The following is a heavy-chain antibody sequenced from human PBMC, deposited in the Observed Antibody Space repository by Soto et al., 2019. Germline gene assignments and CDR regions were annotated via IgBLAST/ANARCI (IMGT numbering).Heavy chain of an antibody. CDR1: GFTFSSYG. Sequence: GGSLRLSCAASGFTFSSYGMHWVRQAPGKGLEWVAVISYDGSNKYYADSVKGRFTISRDNSKNTLYLQMNSLRAEDTAVYYCANGPEEFMITFGGVIAMGFDYWGQGTLVTVSS. CDR2: ISYDGSNK. J-gene: IGHJ4*02. D-gene: IGHD3-16*02. CDR3: ANGPEEFMITFGGVIAMGFDY. V-gene: IGHV3-30*18.